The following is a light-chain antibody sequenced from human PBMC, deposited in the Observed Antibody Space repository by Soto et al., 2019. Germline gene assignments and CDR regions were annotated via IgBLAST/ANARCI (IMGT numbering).Light chain of an antibody. CDR1: QSVSSSY. Sequence: EIVLTQSPGTLSLSPGERATLSCRASQSVSSSYLAWYQQQPGQAPRLLIYGASSRATGIPDRFSGSESGTDFTLTINRLEPDYCAVYYYQQYGNSPWACGQGTKVEIK. CDR2: GAS. V-gene: IGKV3-20*01. CDR3: QQYGNSPWA. J-gene: IGKJ1*01.